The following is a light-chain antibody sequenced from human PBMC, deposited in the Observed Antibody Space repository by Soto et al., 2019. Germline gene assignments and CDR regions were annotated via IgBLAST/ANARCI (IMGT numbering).Light chain of an antibody. V-gene: IGKV3-20*01. CDR1: QSVSSSY. Sequence: EMVLTQSPGTLSLSPGERATLSCRASQSVSSSYLAWYQQKPGQAPRLLIYGASSRATGIPDRFSGSGSGTDFTVTISRLESEDFAVYYCQQYGSSPWTFGQGTKVEIK. J-gene: IGKJ1*01. CDR3: QQYGSSPWT. CDR2: GAS.